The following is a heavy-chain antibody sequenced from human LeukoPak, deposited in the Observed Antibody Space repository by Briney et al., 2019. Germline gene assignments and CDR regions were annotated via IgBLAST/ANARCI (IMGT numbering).Heavy chain of an antibody. V-gene: IGHV4-59*01. Sequence: SETLSLTCTVSGDSISSYYWSWIRQPPGKELEWIGYISYSGSTNYSPSLKSRVTVSVDTSKNQFSLKLTSVTAADTAVYYCARALRGGNSYGYLDCWGQGTLVTVSS. D-gene: IGHD5-18*01. J-gene: IGHJ4*02. CDR2: ISYSGST. CDR3: ARALRGGNSYGYLDC. CDR1: GDSISSYY.